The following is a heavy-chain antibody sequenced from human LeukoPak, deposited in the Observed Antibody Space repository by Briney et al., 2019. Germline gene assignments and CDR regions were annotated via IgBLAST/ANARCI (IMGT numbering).Heavy chain of an antibody. CDR3: ARDSGDYYFDY. V-gene: IGHV3-23*01. J-gene: IGHJ4*02. CDR2: ISSSGGST. CDR1: GFTFSSYA. Sequence: PGGSLRLSCAASGFTFSSYAMTWVRQAPGKGLEWVSSISSSGGSTYYADSVKGRFTISRDNSKNTLYLQMNSLRAEDTAVYYCARDSGDYYFDYWGQGTLVTVSS. D-gene: IGHD2-21*02.